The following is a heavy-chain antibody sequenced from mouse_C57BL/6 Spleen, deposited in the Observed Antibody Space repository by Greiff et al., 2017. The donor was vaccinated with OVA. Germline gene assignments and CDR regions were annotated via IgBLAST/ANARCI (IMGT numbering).Heavy chain of an antibody. Sequence: EVQLQQSGPELVKPGASVKISCKASGYTFTDYYMNWVKQSHGKSLEWIGDINPNNGGTSYNQKFKGKATLTVDKSSSTAYMELRSLTSEDSAVYYCARGGMVRAWFAYWGQGTLVTVSA. V-gene: IGHV1-26*01. CDR2: INPNNGGT. CDR1: GYTFTDYY. D-gene: IGHD2-3*01. J-gene: IGHJ3*01. CDR3: ARGGMVRAWFAY.